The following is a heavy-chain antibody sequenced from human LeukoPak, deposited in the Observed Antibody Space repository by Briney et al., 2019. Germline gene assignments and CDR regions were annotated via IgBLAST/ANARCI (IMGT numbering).Heavy chain of an antibody. Sequence: GGSLRLSCAASGFTFSSYGMHWVRQAPCKGLEWVAFIRYDGSNKYYADSVKGRFTISRDNSKNTLYLQMNSLRAEDTAVYYCAKDRREYSSGWYLDYWGQGTLVTVSS. CDR1: GFTFSSYG. D-gene: IGHD6-19*01. J-gene: IGHJ4*02. CDR2: IRYDGSNK. CDR3: AKDRREYSSGWYLDY. V-gene: IGHV3-30*02.